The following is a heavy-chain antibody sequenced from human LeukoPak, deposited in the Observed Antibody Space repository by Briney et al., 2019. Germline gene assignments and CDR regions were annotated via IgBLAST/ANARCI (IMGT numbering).Heavy chain of an antibody. CDR2: IFTSGIT. CDR1: GGSISTYY. J-gene: IGHJ2*01. CDR3: ASNYGGNPVRWYFDL. Sequence: SETLSLTCSVSGGSISTYYWSWIRQSPGKRLEWVGYIFTSGITNYNPSLKSRATISLDTSRNQVSLNLTSVTAADTAVYYCASNYGGNPVRWYFDLWGRGTLITVSS. D-gene: IGHD4-23*01. V-gene: IGHV4-4*09.